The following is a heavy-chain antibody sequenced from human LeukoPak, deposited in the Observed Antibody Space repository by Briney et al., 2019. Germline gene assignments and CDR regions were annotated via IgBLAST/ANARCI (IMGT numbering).Heavy chain of an antibody. D-gene: IGHD5-18*01. V-gene: IGHV4-39*01. J-gene: IGHJ4*02. CDR3: ATLEPTAMVFDY. CDR2: ISDSGNS. Sequence: SETLSLTCTVSGGSISSRSYYWGWIRQPPGKGLVWIGKISDSGNSYYSPSLRSRVTISIDTSKNQFSLKLSSVTATDTAVYYCATLEPTAMVFDYWGQGTLVTVSS. CDR1: GGSISSRSYY.